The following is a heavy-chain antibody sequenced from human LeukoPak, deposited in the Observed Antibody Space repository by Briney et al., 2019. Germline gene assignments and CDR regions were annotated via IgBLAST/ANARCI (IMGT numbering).Heavy chain of an antibody. CDR1: GITFRSYG. CDR2: IQYDGSNK. CDR3: AKDRAYYDSGGYYRYFDY. J-gene: IGHJ4*02. Sequence: GGSLRLSCAVSGITFRSYGMHWVRQAPGKGLEWVAFIQYDGSNKYYADSVKGRFTISRDNSKNTLYLQMNSLRAEDTAVYYCAKDRAYYDSGGYYRYFDYWGQGNLVTVSS. D-gene: IGHD3-22*01. V-gene: IGHV3-30*02.